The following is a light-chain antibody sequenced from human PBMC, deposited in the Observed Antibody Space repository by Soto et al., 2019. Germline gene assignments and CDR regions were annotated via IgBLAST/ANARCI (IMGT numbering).Light chain of an antibody. Sequence: QSVLTQPPSASGSPGQSVTISCTGTSSDVGGYNYVSWYQQHPGKAPKRMIYGVSKRPSGVPDRFSGSKSGNTASLTVSGLQAEDEAEYYCSSYAGSNNLVFGTGTKVTVL. CDR2: GVS. CDR3: SSYAGSNNLV. V-gene: IGLV2-8*01. J-gene: IGLJ1*01. CDR1: SSDVGGYNY.